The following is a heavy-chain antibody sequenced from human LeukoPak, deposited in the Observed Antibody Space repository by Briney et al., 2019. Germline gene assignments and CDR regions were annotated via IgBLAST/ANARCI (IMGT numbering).Heavy chain of an antibody. CDR2: IKFDGSLA. V-gene: IGHV3-74*01. J-gene: IGHJ2*01. D-gene: IGHD3-16*01. CDR3: VTGHYDSRMYFDL. CDR1: GLTFSTYW. Sequence: GGSLRLSCTASGLTFSTYWIQWVRQAPGKGLVWVSQIKFDGSLASYADSVKGRFTISRDNAKNTLYLQMNSLGIEDTAVYYCVTGHYDSRMYFDLWGRGTLVTVSS.